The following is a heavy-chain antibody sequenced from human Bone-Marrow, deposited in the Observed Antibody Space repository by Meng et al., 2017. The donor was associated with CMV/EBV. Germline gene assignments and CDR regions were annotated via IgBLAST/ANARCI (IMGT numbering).Heavy chain of an antibody. D-gene: IGHD2-21*02. CDR2: ISSSSSYI. CDR3: ASGDALDY. J-gene: IGHJ4*02. V-gene: IGHV3-21*01. Sequence: GESLKISCAASGFTFSSYSMNWVRQAPGKGLEWVSSISSSSSYIYYADSVKGRFTISRDNAKNSLYLQMNSLRAEDTAVYYCASGDALDYWGQGTLVTFSS. CDR1: GFTFSSYS.